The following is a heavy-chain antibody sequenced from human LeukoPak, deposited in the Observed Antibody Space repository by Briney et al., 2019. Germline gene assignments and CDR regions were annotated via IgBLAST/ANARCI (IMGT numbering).Heavy chain of an antibody. CDR3: AREGGYYY. CDR2: IYYSGST. V-gene: IGHV4-39*07. D-gene: IGHD3-22*01. CDR1: GGLISSSSYY. J-gene: IGHJ4*02. Sequence: SETLSLTCSVSGGLISSSSYYCCWIRQPPRTGLEWIGSIYYSGSTYYNPSLRSRVTISVDTSKNQFSLKLSSVTAADTAVYYCAREGGYYYWGQGTLVTVSS.